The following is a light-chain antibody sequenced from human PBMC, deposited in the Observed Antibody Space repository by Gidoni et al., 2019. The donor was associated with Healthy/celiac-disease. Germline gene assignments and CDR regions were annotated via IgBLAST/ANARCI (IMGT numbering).Light chain of an antibody. CDR1: QDISNY. V-gene: IGKV1-33*01. J-gene: IGKJ5*01. CDR2: DAS. CDR3: QQYDNPPH. Sequence: DIQMTQSPSSLSASVGDRVTITCQASQDISNYLNWYQQKPGKAPKLLIYDASNLETGVPSRFSGSGSGTDTTFTISSLQPEDIATYYCQQYDNPPHFGQGTRLEIK.